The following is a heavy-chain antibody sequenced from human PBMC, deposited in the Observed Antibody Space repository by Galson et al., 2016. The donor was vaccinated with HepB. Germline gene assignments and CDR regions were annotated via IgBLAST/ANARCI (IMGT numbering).Heavy chain of an antibody. J-gene: IGHJ6*02. D-gene: IGHD6-19*01. CDR2: MNPTSGNP. Sequence: SVKVSCKASGYTFANYDINWVRQATGQGLEWMGWMNPTSGNPGYTPQFHGTVPLTRDPSLDPAYMELSGLPPAATALYYCERPVMTSGWYNYGMDVWGQGTKVTVFS. CDR1: GYTFANYD. CDR3: ERPVMTSGWYNYGMDV. V-gene: IGHV1-8*01.